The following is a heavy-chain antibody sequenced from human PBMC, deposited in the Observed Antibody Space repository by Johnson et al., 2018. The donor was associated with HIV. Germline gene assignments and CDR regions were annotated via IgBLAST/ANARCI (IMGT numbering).Heavy chain of an antibody. CDR3: AKVRGVGATAAFDI. Sequence: QVQLVESGGGVVQPGRSLRLSCAASGFTFSSYGMHWVRQAPGKGLEWVAVISYDGSIKYYADSVKGRFTISRDNSKNTLYLQMNSLRSEDTAVYYCAKVRGVGATAAFDIWGQGTMVTVSS. J-gene: IGHJ3*02. D-gene: IGHD1-26*01. CDR1: GFTFSSYG. CDR2: ISYDGSIK. V-gene: IGHV3-30*18.